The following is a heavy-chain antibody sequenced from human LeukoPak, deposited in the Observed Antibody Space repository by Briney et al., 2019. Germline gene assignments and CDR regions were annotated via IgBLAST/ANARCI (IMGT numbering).Heavy chain of an antibody. CDR1: GFTFSSYA. Sequence: GGSLRLSCAASGFTFSSYAMHWVRQAPGKGLEWVAVISYDGSNKYYADSVKGRFTISRDNSKNTLYLQMNSLRAEDTAVYYWGREAGIGGSGTPHDAFDIWGQGKMVTFSS. CDR3: GREAGIGGSGTPHDAFDI. D-gene: IGHD1-26*01. V-gene: IGHV3-30-3*01. J-gene: IGHJ3*02. CDR2: ISYDGSNK.